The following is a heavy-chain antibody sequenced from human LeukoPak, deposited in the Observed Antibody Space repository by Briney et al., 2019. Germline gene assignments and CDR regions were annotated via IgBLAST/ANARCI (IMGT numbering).Heavy chain of an antibody. D-gene: IGHD3-10*01. V-gene: IGHV1-8*01. CDR3: ARAPPDYYGSGSYPFDY. Sequence: ASVKVSCKASGYTFTSYDINWVRQATGQGLEWMGWMNPNSGNTGYAQKFQGRVTMTRNTSISTAYMELSSLRSEDTAVYYCARAPPDYYGSGSYPFDYWGQGTLVTVSS. J-gene: IGHJ4*02. CDR1: GYTFTSYD. CDR2: MNPNSGNT.